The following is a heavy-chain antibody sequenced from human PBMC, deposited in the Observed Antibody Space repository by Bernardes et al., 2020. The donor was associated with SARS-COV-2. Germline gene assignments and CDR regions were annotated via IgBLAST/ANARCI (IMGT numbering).Heavy chain of an antibody. CDR3: AKEVPANDY. Sequence: GGSLRLSCAASGFTFSSYAMSWVRQAPGKGLEWVSSISGGGDSTDYADSVKGRFTISRDISKNTLYLQMHSLRADDTAIYYCAKEVPANDYWGQGTLVTVSS. CDR1: GFTFSSYA. D-gene: IGHD2-2*01. V-gene: IGHV3-23*01. J-gene: IGHJ4*02. CDR2: ISGGGDST.